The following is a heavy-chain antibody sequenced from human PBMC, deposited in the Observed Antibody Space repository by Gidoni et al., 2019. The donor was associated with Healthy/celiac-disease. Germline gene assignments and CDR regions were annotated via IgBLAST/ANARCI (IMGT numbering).Heavy chain of an antibody. D-gene: IGHD2-2*01. J-gene: IGHJ4*02. CDR3: ARDGFSSTSFFGY. V-gene: IGHV1-18*01. Sequence: YARNSTGRVTMTTDTSTSTAYMELRSLRSDDTAVYYCARDGFSSTSFFGYWGQGTLVTVSS.